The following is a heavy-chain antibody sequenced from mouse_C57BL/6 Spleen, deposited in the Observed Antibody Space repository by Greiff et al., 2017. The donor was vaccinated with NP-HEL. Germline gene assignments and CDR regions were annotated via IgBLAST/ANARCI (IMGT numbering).Heavy chain of an antibody. V-gene: IGHV5-6*02. CDR3: ARLTTKDYFDY. D-gene: IGHD2-1*01. Sequence: EVKLVESGGDLVKPGGSLKLSCAASGFTFSSYGMSWVRQTPDKRLEWVATISSGGSYTYYPDSVKGRFTISRDNAKNTLYLQMSSLKSEDTAMYYCARLTTKDYFDYWGQGTTLTVSS. CDR1: GFTFSSYG. CDR2: ISSGGSYT. J-gene: IGHJ2*01.